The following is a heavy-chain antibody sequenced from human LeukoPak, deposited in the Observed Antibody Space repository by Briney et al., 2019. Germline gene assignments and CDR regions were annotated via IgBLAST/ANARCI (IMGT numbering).Heavy chain of an antibody. J-gene: IGHJ4*02. D-gene: IGHD4-17*01. Sequence: PGGSLRLSCAASGFTFSSYAMHWVRQAPGKGLEWVAFIRYDGSNKYYADSVKGRFTISRDNSKNSLYLQMNSLRDEDTAVYYCAREEVYGDYADYWGQGTLVTVSS. CDR3: AREEVYGDYADY. CDR2: IRYDGSNK. V-gene: IGHV3-30*02. CDR1: GFTFSSYA.